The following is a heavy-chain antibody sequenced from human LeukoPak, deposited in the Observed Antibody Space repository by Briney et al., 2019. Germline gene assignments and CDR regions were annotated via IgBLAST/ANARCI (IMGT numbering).Heavy chain of an antibody. V-gene: IGHV1-69*13. J-gene: IGHJ6*03. D-gene: IGHD3-10*01. CDR3: ASSSTYYGSGSYVHYYYYMDV. Sequence: ASVKVSCKASGGTFSSYAISWVRQAPGQGLEWMGGIIPIFGTANYAQKFQGRVTITADESTSTAYMELSSLRSEDTAVYYCASSSTYYGSGSYVHYYYYMDVWGKGTTVTVSS. CDR1: GGTFSSYA. CDR2: IIPIFGTA.